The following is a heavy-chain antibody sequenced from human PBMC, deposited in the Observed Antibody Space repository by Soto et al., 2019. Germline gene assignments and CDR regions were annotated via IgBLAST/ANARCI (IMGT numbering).Heavy chain of an antibody. CDR3: ARGMTTVPTFEY. CDR1: GGSISSGGYS. CDR2: IYHSGRT. Sequence: QLQLQESGSGLVKPSQTLSVTCAVSGGSISSGGYSWSWIRQPPWKGLESIGYIYHSGRTYYNPSLKSLVTISVHRSNNQFSLKLSSVTAADTAVPYCARGMTTVPTFEYWGQCLLVTVS. V-gene: IGHV4-30-2*01. J-gene: IGHJ4*02. D-gene: IGHD4-17*01.